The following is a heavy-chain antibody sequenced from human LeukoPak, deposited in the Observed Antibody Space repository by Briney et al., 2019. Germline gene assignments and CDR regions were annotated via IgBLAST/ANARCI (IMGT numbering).Heavy chain of an antibody. V-gene: IGHV3-9*01. CDR1: EFTFDDYA. CDR2: ISWNSGSI. Sequence: GRSLRLSCAASEFTFDDYAMHWVRQAPGKGLEWVSGISWNSGSIGYADSVKGRFTISRDNAKNSLYLQINSLRAEDTALYYCAKDVAAAGDAFDVWGQGTMVTVSS. D-gene: IGHD6-13*01. CDR3: AKDVAAAGDAFDV. J-gene: IGHJ3*01.